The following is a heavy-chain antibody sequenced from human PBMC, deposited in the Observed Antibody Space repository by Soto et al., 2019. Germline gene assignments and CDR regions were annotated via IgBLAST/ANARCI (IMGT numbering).Heavy chain of an antibody. Sequence: ASVKVSCKASGYTFTGYYMHWVRQAPGQGLEWMGWINPNSGGTNYAQKFQGWVTMTRDKSISTAYMEMSRLRSDDTAVYYCARGMITFGGVPYYYYGMDVWGQ. CDR2: INPNSGGT. V-gene: IGHV1-2*04. CDR3: ARGMITFGGVPYYYYGMDV. CDR1: GYTFTGYY. J-gene: IGHJ6*02. D-gene: IGHD3-16*01.